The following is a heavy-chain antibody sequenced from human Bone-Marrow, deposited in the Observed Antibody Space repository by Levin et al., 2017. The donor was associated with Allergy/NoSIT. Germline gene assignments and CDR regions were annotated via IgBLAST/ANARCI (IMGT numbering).Heavy chain of an antibody. CDR3: ARSNSRDGYNYFFDS. J-gene: IGHJ4*02. V-gene: IGHV3-21*01. Sequence: GESLKISCAASGFTFTSHTMNWVRQAPGKGLEWVSFIRANGMNKYYADSVRGRFTVSRDDAKNSLYLEMNSLRADDTAVYYCARSNSRDGYNYFFDSWGQGTLVTVSA. D-gene: IGHD5-24*01. CDR2: IRANGMNK. CDR1: GFTFTSHT.